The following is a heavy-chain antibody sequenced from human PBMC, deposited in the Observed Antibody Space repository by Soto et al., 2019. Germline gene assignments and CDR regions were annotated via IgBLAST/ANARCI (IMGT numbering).Heavy chain of an antibody. J-gene: IGHJ4*02. V-gene: IGHV3-30-3*01. CDR2: ISYDGSNK. D-gene: IGHD4-17*01. CDR3: ARAPTTVTTPYYFDY. Sequence: VQLVESGGGVVQPGTSLRRSCAASGFTFSSYAMHWVRQAPGKGLEWVAVISYDGSNKYYADSVKGRFTISRDNSKNTLYLQMNSLRAEDTAVYYCARAPTTVTTPYYFDYWGQGTLVTVSS. CDR1: GFTFSSYA.